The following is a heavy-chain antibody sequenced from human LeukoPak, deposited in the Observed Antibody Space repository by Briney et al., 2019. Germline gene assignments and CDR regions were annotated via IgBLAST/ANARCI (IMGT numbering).Heavy chain of an antibody. CDR1: GFTFDDYA. Sequence: PGGSLRLSCAASGFTFDDYAMHWVRQAPGKGLERVSLISGDGGSTYYADSVKGRFTISRDNSKNSLYLQMNSLRTEDTALYYCAKDIFPTRGCSGGSCYSGSGYWGQGTLVTVSS. CDR2: ISGDGGST. D-gene: IGHD2-15*01. J-gene: IGHJ4*02. CDR3: AKDIFPTRGCSGGSCYSGSGY. V-gene: IGHV3-43*02.